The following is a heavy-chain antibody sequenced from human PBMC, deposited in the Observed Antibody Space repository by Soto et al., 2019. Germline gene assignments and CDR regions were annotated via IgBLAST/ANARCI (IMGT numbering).Heavy chain of an antibody. J-gene: IGHJ6*02. Sequence: QVQLVQSGAEVKKPGSSVKVSCKASGGTFSSYAISWVRQAPGQGLEWMGGIIPIFGTANYAQKFQGRVTITADESTSTAYMELSSLRSEDTAVYYCARVLLDGYNPGYYYYGMDVWGQGTTVTVSS. CDR3: ARVLLDGYNPGYYYYGMDV. CDR2: IIPIFGTA. CDR1: GGTFSSYA. D-gene: IGHD5-12*01. V-gene: IGHV1-69*01.